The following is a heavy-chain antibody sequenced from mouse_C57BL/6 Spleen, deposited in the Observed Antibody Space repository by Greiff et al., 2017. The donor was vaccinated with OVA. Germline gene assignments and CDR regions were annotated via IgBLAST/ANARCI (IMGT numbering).Heavy chain of an antibody. D-gene: IGHD1-1*01. CDR2: ISYDGSN. J-gene: IGHJ4*01. CDR1: GYSITSGYY. V-gene: IGHV3-6*01. Sequence: EVQLQQSGPGLVKPSQSLSLTCSVTGYSITSGYYWNWIRQFPGNKLEWMGYISYDGSNNYNPSLKNRISITRDTSKNQFFLKLNSVTTEDTATYYCASGYYYGSSLYAMDYWGQGTSVTVSS. CDR3: ASGYYYGSSLYAMDY.